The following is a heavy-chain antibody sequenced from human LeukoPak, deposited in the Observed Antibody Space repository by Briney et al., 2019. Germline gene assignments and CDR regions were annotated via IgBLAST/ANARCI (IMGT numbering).Heavy chain of an antibody. CDR2: IHSSGST. CDR3: AGGPVTTFF. D-gene: IGHD4-17*01. V-gene: IGHV4-4*07. CDR1: VDSISGHY. Sequence: PSETLTLTCSVSVDSISGHYWSWIRQPAGKGLEWVGRIHSSGSTDYNPSLKSRVTLSVDTSNNQFSLRVNSVTAADTAVYYCAGGPVTTFFWGQGALVTVSS. J-gene: IGHJ4*02.